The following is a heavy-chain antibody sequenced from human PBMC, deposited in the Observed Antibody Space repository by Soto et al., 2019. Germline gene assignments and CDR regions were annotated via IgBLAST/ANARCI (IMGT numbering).Heavy chain of an antibody. CDR3: ARDRLGYCSGGSCYGGMDV. CDR2: LWYDGSNK. CDR1: GFTFSSYG. V-gene: IGHV3-33*01. J-gene: IGHJ6*02. D-gene: IGHD2-15*01. Sequence: QVQLVESGGGVVQPGRSLRLSCAASGFTFSSYGMHWVRQAPGKGLEWVAVLWYDGSNKYYTDSVKGRFTISRDNSNNTLYLQMNSLRAEDTDVYYCARDRLGYCSGGSCYGGMDVWGQGTTVTVSS.